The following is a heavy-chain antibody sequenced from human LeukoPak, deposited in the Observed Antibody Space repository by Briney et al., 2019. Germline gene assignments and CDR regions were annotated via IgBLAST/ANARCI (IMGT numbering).Heavy chain of an antibody. V-gene: IGHV3-23*01. CDR2: ISSSGSGGNT. Sequence: GGSLRLSCVASGVTLSNYAMSWARQAPGKGLEWVSGISSSGSGGNTYYADSVKGRFIISRDNSKNILSLQMNSLRAEDTALYYCAKVCGGDCYFPDYWGQGTLVTVSS. CDR1: GVTLSNYA. J-gene: IGHJ4*02. D-gene: IGHD2-21*02. CDR3: AKVCGGDCYFPDY.